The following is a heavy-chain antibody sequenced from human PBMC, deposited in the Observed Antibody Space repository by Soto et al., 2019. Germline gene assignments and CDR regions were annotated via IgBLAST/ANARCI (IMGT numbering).Heavy chain of an antibody. D-gene: IGHD6-19*01. V-gene: IGHV3-7*03. CDR3: AGGGRIRASGWFDY. Sequence: GGSLRLSCAASRFTFSTYWMSWVRQAPGKGLEWVANIQQDGSEKYYVDSVKGRFTISRDNAKNSLYLQMNSLRAEDTAVYYCAGGGRIRASGWFDYWGQGTLVTVSS. J-gene: IGHJ4*02. CDR1: RFTFSTYW. CDR2: IQQDGSEK.